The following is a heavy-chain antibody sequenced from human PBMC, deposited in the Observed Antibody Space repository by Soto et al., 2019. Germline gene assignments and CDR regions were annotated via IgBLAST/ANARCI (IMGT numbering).Heavy chain of an antibody. D-gene: IGHD2-2*02. CDR1: GFIFGGSA. V-gene: IGHV3-73*02. J-gene: IGHJ6*02. Sequence: EVQLVESGGGLVQPGGSLKLSCVGSGFIFGGSAIHWVRQASGKGLEWVGRIRSRANNYATSSAVSVRGRFPFSRDDSKTTAYLQMNTLKTDDTAVYYCCRGQGAPIGDYYYHGLDVWGQGTPVTVS. CDR3: CRGQGAPIGDYYYHGLDV. CDR2: IRSRANNYAT.